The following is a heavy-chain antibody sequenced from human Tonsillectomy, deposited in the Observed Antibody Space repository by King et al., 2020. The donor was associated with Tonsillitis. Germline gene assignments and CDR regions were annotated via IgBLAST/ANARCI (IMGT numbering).Heavy chain of an antibody. J-gene: IGHJ4*02. CDR3: ARWGGSGWLDF. CDR1: GFTFSSSR. CDR2: ISNSDNTI. Sequence: VQLVESGGGLVQPGGSLRLSCTPSGFTFSSSRINWVRQAPGKGLEWLSYISNSDNTIYYADSVKGRFTISRDNSKNSVYLQIDSLRAEDTAVYYCARWGGSGWLDFWGQGTLVTVSS. D-gene: IGHD6-19*01. V-gene: IGHV3-48*01.